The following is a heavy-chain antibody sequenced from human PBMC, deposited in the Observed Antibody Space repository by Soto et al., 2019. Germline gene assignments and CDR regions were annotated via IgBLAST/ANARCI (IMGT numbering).Heavy chain of an antibody. J-gene: IGHJ4*02. CDR1: GFTFITYT. D-gene: IGHD2-15*01. V-gene: IGHV3-30*04. CDR3: ATTPGGAAY. Sequence: VGSHRLSSTASGFTFITYTMHWVRQAPGKGLEWVADISYNGKYEYYADSVKGRFTISRDNSKSTLYLQMNSLTPEDTAVYYCATTPGGAAYWGQGTLVTVSS. CDR2: ISYNGKYE.